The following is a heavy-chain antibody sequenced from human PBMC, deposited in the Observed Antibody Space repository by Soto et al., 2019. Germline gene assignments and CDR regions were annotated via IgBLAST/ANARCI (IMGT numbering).Heavy chain of an antibody. Sequence: VASVKVSCKASGYTFTSYYMHWVRQAPGQGLEWMGIINPSGGSTSYAQKFQGRVTMTRDTSTSTVYMELSSLRSEDTAVYYCARERHMTTGTNNWFDPWGQGTLVTVSS. CDR2: INPSGGST. CDR1: GYTFTSYY. CDR3: ARERHMTTGTNNWFDP. D-gene: IGHD4-17*01. J-gene: IGHJ5*02. V-gene: IGHV1-46*03.